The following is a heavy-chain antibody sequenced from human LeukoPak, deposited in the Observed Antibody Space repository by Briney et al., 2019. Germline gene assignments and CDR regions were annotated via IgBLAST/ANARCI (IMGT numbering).Heavy chain of an antibody. J-gene: IGHJ4*02. D-gene: IGHD4-17*01. Sequence: GESLKISCKGSGYSFTSYWIGWGRQRPGKGLEGMGIIYPGDSDTRYSPSFQGQVTISADKSISTAYLQWSSLKASDTAMYYCARLTTVTSSIDYWGQGTLVTVSS. V-gene: IGHV5-51*01. CDR3: ARLTTVTSSIDY. CDR2: IYPGDSDT. CDR1: GYSFTSYW.